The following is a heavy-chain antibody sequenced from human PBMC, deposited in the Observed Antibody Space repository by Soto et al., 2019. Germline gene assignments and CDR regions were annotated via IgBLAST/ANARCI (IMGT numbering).Heavy chain of an antibody. D-gene: IGHD2-21*01. J-gene: IGHJ4*02. V-gene: IGHV3-7*01. Sequence: QPGGSLRLSCAGSGFTFSRNWMSWVRQAPGKGLEWVANIKEDGSEKYYVDSVKGRFTISRDNAKNSLYLQMKSLRAEDTAVYYCARDVDHNVVDTVLRPCDYWGQGTLVTVSS. CDR3: ARDVDHNVVDTVLRPCDY. CDR1: GFTFSRNW. CDR2: IKEDGSEK.